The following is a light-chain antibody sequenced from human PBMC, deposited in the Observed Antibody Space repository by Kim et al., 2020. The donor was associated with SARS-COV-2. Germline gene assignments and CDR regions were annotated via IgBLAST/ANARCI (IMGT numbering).Light chain of an antibody. CDR3: GTWDDSLSGWV. J-gene: IGLJ3*02. CDR2: DNR. Sequence: QSVLTQPPSVSAAPGQKVTISCSGSTSNIGNNHVSWYQHHPGRAPKLVINDNRKRPSGIPDRFSGSKSGTSASLGISGLQTGDEADYYCGTWDDSLSGWVFGGGTRLTV. V-gene: IGLV1-51*01. CDR1: TSNIGNNH.